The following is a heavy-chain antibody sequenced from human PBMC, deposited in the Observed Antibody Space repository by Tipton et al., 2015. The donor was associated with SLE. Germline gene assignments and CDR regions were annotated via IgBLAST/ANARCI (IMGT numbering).Heavy chain of an antibody. Sequence: SLRLSCAASGFTFSSYEMNWVRQAPGKGLEWVSYISTSNIVYYADSVKGRFTISRDNAKNSMYLQMNSLRAEDTAVYYCARGKLGWEDAFDIWGQGTMVTVSS. V-gene: IGHV3-48*03. CDR2: ISTSNIV. CDR1: GFTFSSYE. J-gene: IGHJ3*02. CDR3: ARGKLGWEDAFDI. D-gene: IGHD7-27*01.